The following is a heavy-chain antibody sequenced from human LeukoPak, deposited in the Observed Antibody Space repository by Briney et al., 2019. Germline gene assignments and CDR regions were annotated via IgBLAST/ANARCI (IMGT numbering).Heavy chain of an antibody. Sequence: GASVKVSCKASGGTFSSYAISWVRQAPGQGLEWMGGIIPIFGTANYAQKFQGRVTITADESTSTAYMELSSLRSEDTAVYYCARRRDGYKGRGLAYFDYWGQGTLVTVSS. D-gene: IGHD5-24*01. J-gene: IGHJ4*02. V-gene: IGHV1-69*13. CDR1: GGTFSSYA. CDR2: IIPIFGTA. CDR3: ARRRDGYKGRGLAYFDY.